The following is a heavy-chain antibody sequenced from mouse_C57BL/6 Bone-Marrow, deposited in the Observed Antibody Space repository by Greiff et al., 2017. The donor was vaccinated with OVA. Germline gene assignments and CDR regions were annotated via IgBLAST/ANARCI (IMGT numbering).Heavy chain of an antibody. CDR2: INPSTGGT. CDR3: ARPVVEPHGMDY. J-gene: IGHJ4*01. V-gene: IGHV1-43*01. D-gene: IGHD1-1*01. Sequence: VQLQQPGAELVKPGASVKISCKASGYSFTGYYMHWVKQSSEKSLEWIGEINPSTGGTSYNQKFKGKATLTVDKSSSTAYMQLKSLTSEDSAVYYCARPVVEPHGMDYWGQGTSVTVSS. CDR1: GYSFTGYY.